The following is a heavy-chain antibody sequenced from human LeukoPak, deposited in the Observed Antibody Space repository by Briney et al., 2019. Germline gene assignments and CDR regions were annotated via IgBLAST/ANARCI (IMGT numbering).Heavy chain of an antibody. J-gene: IGHJ4*02. V-gene: IGHV4-61*02. CDR2: IYTSGST. CDR3: ARAVVVVTNHYFDY. D-gene: IGHD3-22*01. Sequence: PSETLSLTCTVSGGSISSGSYYWSWIRQPAGKGLEWIGRIYTSGSTNYNPSLKSRVTISVDTSKNQFSLKLSSVTAADTAVYYCARAVVVVTNHYFDYWGQGTLVTVSS. CDR1: GGSISSGSYY.